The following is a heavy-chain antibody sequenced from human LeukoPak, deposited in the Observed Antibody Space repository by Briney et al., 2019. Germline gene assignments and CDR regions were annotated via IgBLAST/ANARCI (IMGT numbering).Heavy chain of an antibody. Sequence: SETLSLTCTVSGGSISSSSYYWAWIRQPPGKGLEWIASIYYSGSTYYNPSLKSRVTISVDTSKNQFSLKLSSVTAADTAVYYRARDHDSYGLDYWGQGTLVTVSS. CDR3: ARDHDSYGLDY. V-gene: IGHV4-39*07. CDR2: IYYSGST. D-gene: IGHD5-18*01. J-gene: IGHJ4*02. CDR1: GGSISSSSYY.